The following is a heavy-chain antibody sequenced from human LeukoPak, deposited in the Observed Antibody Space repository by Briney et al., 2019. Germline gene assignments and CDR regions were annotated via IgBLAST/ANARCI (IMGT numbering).Heavy chain of an antibody. CDR2: INHSGTT. CDR1: GGSISSSNW. Sequence: SGTLSLTCAVSGGSISSSNWWGWVRQPPGKGLEWIGEINHSGTTNYNPSLKSRVTISLDKSKNQFSLKLSSVTAADTAVYYCARGLKRYSYAHNWFDPWGQGTLVTVSS. CDR3: ARGLKRYSYAHNWFDP. V-gene: IGHV4-4*02. D-gene: IGHD5-18*01. J-gene: IGHJ5*02.